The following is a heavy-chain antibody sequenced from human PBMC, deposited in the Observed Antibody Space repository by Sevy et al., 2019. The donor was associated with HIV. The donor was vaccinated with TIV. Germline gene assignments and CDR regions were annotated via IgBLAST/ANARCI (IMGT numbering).Heavy chain of an antibody. Sequence: GGSLRLSCVASGFTLNSYWMSWVRQAPGKGLEWVANIKQDGSVKYYVNSVKGRFTISRDNARNLLYLQMNSLRVEDTALYYCVRAIAADGSFWGQGTLGTVSS. CDR3: VRAIAADGSF. V-gene: IGHV3-7*01. D-gene: IGHD6-13*01. CDR1: GFTLNSYW. CDR2: IKQDGSVK. J-gene: IGHJ4*02.